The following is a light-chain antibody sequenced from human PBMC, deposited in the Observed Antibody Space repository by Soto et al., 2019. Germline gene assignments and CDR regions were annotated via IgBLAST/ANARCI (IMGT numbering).Light chain of an antibody. J-gene: IGLJ1*01. CDR1: SSDIGSYDH. CDR3: ISYTDRQSYL. V-gene: IGLV2-14*03. Sequence: QSALTQPASVSGSPGQSITISCSGTSSDIGSYDHVAWYQQFPGKSPKLIIYAVSDRPSGVPDRFSGSKPGISTSLTISGLQPEDEADYYCISYTDRQSYLFGAGTRSPS. CDR2: AVS.